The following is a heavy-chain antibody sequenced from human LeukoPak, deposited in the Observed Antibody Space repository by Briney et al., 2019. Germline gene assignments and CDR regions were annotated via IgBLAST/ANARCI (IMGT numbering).Heavy chain of an antibody. CDR1: GFTFSSYG. CDR3: AEISSSSRDFAV. V-gene: IGHV3-30*03. D-gene: IGHD6-6*01. CDR2: ISYDGSNK. J-gene: IGHJ4*02. Sequence: PGRSLRLSCAASGFTFSSYGMHWVRQPPGKGLEWVAVISYDGSNKYYADSVKGRFTISRDNSKNTLYLQMNSLRAEDTAVYYCAEISSSSRDFAVWGQGTLVTVSS.